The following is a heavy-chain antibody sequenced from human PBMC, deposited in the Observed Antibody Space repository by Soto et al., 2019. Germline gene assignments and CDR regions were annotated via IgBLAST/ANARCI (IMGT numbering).Heavy chain of an antibody. V-gene: IGHV1-2*04. CDR3: ARDLTGTTSAMDL. CDR2: INPNSGGT. J-gene: IGHJ6*02. Sequence: ASVKVSCKASGYTFTGYYMHWVRQAPGQGLEWMGWINPNSGGTNYAQKFQGWVTMTRDTSISTAYMELSRLRSDDTAVYYCARDLTGTTSAMDLWGQGTTVTVSS. D-gene: IGHD1-7*01. CDR1: GYTFTGYY.